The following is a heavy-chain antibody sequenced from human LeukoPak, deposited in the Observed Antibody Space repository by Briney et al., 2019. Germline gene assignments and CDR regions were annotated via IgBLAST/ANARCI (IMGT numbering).Heavy chain of an antibody. D-gene: IGHD1-26*01. V-gene: IGHV3-7*01. CDR2: IKQDGSDR. J-gene: IGHJ5*02. CDR1: GFTFRPYW. Sequence: PGGSLRLPCAPSGFTFRPYWMSGVGQAPGRGLEGVANIKQDGSDRNYVDSVKGRFTISRDNARNSLYLQMNSLRAEDTALYYCVRGSIVGTRLAFAPWGQGTLVTVSS. CDR3: VRGSIVGTRLAFAP.